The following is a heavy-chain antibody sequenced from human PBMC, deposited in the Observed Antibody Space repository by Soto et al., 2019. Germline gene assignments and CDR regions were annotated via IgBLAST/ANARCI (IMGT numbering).Heavy chain of an antibody. CDR2: ISYDGSNK. Sequence: QVQLVESGGGVVQPGRSLRLSCAASGFTFSSYGMHWVRQAPGKGLEWVAVISYDGSNKYYADSVKGRFTISRDNSKNTLYLQMNSLRAEDTAVYYCAKDLSVRVYRTNDAFDIWGQGTMVTVSS. CDR3: AKDLSVRVYRTNDAFDI. CDR1: GFTFSSYG. J-gene: IGHJ3*02. D-gene: IGHD2-2*02. V-gene: IGHV3-30*18.